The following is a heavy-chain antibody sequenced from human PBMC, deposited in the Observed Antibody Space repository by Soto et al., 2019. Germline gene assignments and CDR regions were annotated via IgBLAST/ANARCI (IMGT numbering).Heavy chain of an antibody. CDR1: DGADRGGSHN. J-gene: IGHJ4*02. D-gene: IGHD3-3*01. CDR3: ARGHDFWSGFSYFDY. Sequence: HWWSLSHTCADSDGADRGGSHNWSWIRQPPGKRLEWVGYVYYSGSTNYNPSRQSRVTISVDTSKNQFSLKLNSVTAADTAVYYCARGHDFWSGFSYFDYWGQGTLVTVSS. CDR2: VYYSGST. V-gene: IGHV4-61*01.